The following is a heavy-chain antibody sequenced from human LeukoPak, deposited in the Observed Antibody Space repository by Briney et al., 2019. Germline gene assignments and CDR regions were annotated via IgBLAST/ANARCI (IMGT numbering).Heavy chain of an antibody. Sequence: GRSLRLSCAASGFTFSSYAMHWVRQAPGKGLEWVAVISYDGSNKYYADSVKGRFTFSRDNSKNTLYLQIDSLRAEDTAVYYCAREDRVVGYAFDIWGQGTMVTVSS. CDR3: AREDRVVGYAFDI. D-gene: IGHD2-15*01. CDR1: GFTFSSYA. V-gene: IGHV3-30*04. CDR2: ISYDGSNK. J-gene: IGHJ3*02.